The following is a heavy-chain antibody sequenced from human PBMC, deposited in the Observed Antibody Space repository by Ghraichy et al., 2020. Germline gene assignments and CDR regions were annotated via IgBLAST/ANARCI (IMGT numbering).Heavy chain of an antibody. D-gene: IGHD5-24*01. CDR2: ISSGSSYI. CDR3: SRTGLHGHYAMDV. Sequence: GGSLRLSCEASGFAFSSLSMNWVRQVPGKGLEWVSLISSGSSYIYYADSVKGRFTISRDNAQNTLYLQLDSLRAEDTAVYYCSRTGLHGHYAMDVWGQGTTVTVSS. CDR1: GFAFSSLS. V-gene: IGHV3-21*01. J-gene: IGHJ6*02.